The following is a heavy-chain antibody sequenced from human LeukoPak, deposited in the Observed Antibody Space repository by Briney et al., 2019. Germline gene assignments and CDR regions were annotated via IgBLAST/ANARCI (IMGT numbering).Heavy chain of an antibody. Sequence: PSETLSLTCGVYRGSFSGYYWSWIRQPPGKGLEWIGEINPRGSTNYNPSLKSRVTLSADTSKNQFSLTLNSVTAADTAVYYCARRRLGYYFDYWGQGTLVTVSS. CDR1: RGSFSGYY. CDR3: ARRRLGYYFDY. V-gene: IGHV4-34*01. D-gene: IGHD5-24*01. CDR2: INPRGST. J-gene: IGHJ4*02.